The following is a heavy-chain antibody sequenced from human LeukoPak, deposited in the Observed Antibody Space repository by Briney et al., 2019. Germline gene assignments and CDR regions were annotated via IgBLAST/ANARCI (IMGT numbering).Heavy chain of an antibody. V-gene: IGHV3-30*18. CDR3: AKEPPLYYDFWSGDAFDY. J-gene: IGHJ4*02. D-gene: IGHD3-3*01. CDR2: ISYDGSNK. Sequence: GGSLRLSCAASGFTFSSYSMNWVRQAPGKGLEWVAVISYDGSNKYYADSVKGRFTISRDNSKNTLYLQMNSLRAEDTAVYYCAKEPPLYYDFWSGDAFDYWGQGTLVTVSS. CDR1: GFTFSSYS.